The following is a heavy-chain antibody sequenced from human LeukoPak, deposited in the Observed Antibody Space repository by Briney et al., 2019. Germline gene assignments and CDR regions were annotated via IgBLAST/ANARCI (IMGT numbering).Heavy chain of an antibody. Sequence: SETLSLTCTVSGGSISSAYYYWGWIRQSPGMGLEWIGNIYYSGSNYYNPSLKSRVTISLDTSKNQFSLTLTSVTAADTAVYYCATIRCSGCQGFHHWAQGTLVTVSS. CDR3: ATIRCSGCQGFHH. D-gene: IGHD6-25*01. CDR1: GGSISSAYYY. CDR2: IYYSGSN. J-gene: IGHJ1*01. V-gene: IGHV4-39*07.